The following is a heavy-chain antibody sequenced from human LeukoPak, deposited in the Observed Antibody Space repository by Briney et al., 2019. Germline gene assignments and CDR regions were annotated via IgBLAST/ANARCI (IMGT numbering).Heavy chain of an antibody. Sequence: SGTLSLTCAVSGGSISSSNWWSWVRQPPGRGLEWIGEIYHSGSTNYNPSLKSRVTISVDKSKNQFSLKLSSVTDADTAVYYCARARGYSYGNDYWGQGTLVTVSS. D-gene: IGHD5-18*01. J-gene: IGHJ4*02. CDR2: IYHSGST. V-gene: IGHV4-4*02. CDR1: GGSISSSNW. CDR3: ARARGYSYGNDY.